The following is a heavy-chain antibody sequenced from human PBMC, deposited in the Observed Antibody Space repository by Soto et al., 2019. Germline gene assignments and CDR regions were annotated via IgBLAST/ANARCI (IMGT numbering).Heavy chain of an antibody. CDR3: ARGGSTVTDSLPKLAHPIDY. D-gene: IGHD4-17*01. Sequence: GGSLRLSCAASGFTFSSYSMNWVRQAPGKGLEWVSSISSSSSYIYYADSVKGRFTISRDNAKNSLYLQMNSLRAEDTAVYYCARGGSTVTDSLPKLAHPIDYWGQGTLVTVSS. CDR1: GFTFSSYS. CDR2: ISSSSSYI. J-gene: IGHJ4*02. V-gene: IGHV3-21*01.